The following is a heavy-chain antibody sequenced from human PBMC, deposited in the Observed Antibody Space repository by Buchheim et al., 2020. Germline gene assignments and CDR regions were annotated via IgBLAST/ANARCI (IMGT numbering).Heavy chain of an antibody. Sequence: EVQLVESGGGLVQPGGSLRLSCAASGFTFRNYWMHWVRQAPGKGLVWVSRIKSDGSSTTYADSVKGRFTIPRDNTKNTLYLQMNSLRAEDTAVYYCARAGFYGLGSYYNAPFDDWGQGTL. D-gene: IGHD3-10*01. J-gene: IGHJ4*02. CDR3: ARAGFYGLGSYYNAPFDD. CDR2: IKSDGSST. V-gene: IGHV3-74*03. CDR1: GFTFRNYW.